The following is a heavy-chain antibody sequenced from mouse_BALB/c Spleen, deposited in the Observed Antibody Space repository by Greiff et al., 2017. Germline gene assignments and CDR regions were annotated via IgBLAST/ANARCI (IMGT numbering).Heavy chain of an antibody. V-gene: IGHV1S81*02. D-gene: IGHD2-14*01. J-gene: IGHJ1*01. CDR3: ARGGVRSYWYFDV. CDR1: GYTFTRYW. CDR2: IIPSDGRT. Sequence: VQLQQPGAELVKPGASVKLSCKASGYTFTRYWMPWVKQRPGQGLEWIGEIIPSDGRTNYNENFKSKASLTVDKSSSTAYMQLSSLTSEDSALYYCARGGVRSYWYFDVWGAGATVTVSS.